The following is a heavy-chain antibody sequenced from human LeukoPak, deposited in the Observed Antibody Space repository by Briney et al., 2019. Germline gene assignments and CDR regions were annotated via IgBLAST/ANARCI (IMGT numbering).Heavy chain of an antibody. CDR1: GGSISSSTYY. J-gene: IGHJ3*01. CDR3: ARHKAASSGGYVGAFNF. CDR2: IYYNVST. D-gene: IGHD5-12*01. Sequence: SETLSLTCTVFGGSISSSTYYWGWIRQPPGKGLEWIASIYYNVSTYYKPSLKSRVTISADTSKNQFSLKLSSVTAADTAVYYCARHKAASSGGYVGAFNFWGQGTMVTVSS. V-gene: IGHV4-39*01.